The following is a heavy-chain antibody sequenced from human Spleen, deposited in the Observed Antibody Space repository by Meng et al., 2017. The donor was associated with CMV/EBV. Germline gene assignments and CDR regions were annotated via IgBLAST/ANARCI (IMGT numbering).Heavy chain of an antibody. CDR1: GYTFTAHY. J-gene: IGHJ4*02. D-gene: IGHD2-2*02. Sequence: ASVKVSCKASGYTFTAHYFHWVRQAPGQGLEWMGWMNCNSGNTGYVEKFQGRVTMTRDTSTNTAYMELSGLRSDDTAVFYCARGPHSCESISCYILDYWGQGTLVTVSS. CDR3: ARGPHSCESISCYILDY. CDR2: MNCNSGNT. V-gene: IGHV1-8*02.